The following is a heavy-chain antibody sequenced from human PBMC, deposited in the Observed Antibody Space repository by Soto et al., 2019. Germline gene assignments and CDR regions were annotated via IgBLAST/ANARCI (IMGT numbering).Heavy chain of an antibody. CDR3: ARDHDFWSGYRFDY. CDR2: IYYSGST. D-gene: IGHD3-3*01. CDR1: GGSVSSGSYY. J-gene: IGHJ4*02. Sequence: SETLSLTCTVSGGSVSSGSYYWSWIRQPPGKGLEWIEYIYYSGSTNYNPSLKSRVTISVDTSKNQFSLKLSSVTAADTAVYYCARDHDFWSGYRFDYWGQGTLVTVSS. V-gene: IGHV4-61*01.